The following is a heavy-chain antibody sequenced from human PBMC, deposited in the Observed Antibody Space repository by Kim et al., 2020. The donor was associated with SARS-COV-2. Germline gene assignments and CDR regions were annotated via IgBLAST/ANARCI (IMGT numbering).Heavy chain of an antibody. J-gene: IGHJ6*02. Sequence: GGSLRLSCAASGFTVSNYDMHWVRQAPGKGLEWVSGIGTGGDTNNPDPAKGRFTISRENAENSLYLQMNSLRAGDTAVYYCTRGSGDISGRLGGPYGLDVGCQGTTVTVSS. CDR1: GFTVSNYD. V-gene: IGHV3-13*01. CDR2: IGTGGDT. CDR3: TRGSGDISGRLGGPYGLDV. D-gene: IGHD6-6*01.